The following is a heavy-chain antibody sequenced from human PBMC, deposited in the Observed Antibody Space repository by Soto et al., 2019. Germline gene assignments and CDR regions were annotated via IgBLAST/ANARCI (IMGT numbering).Heavy chain of an antibody. V-gene: IGHV1-2*04. D-gene: IGHD3-22*01. CDR2: INPNSGGT. CDR3: ARAINYYDSSGYYPGWAFEI. Sequence: ASVKVSCKASGYTFTGYYMHWVRQAPGQGLEWMGWINPNSGGTNYAQKFQGWVTMTRDTSISTAYMELSRLRSDDTAVYYCARAINYYDSSGYYPGWAFEIWGQGTMVTVSS. J-gene: IGHJ3*02. CDR1: GYTFTGYY.